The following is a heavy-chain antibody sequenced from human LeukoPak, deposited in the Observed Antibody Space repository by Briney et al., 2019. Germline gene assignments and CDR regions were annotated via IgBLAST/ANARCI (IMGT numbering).Heavy chain of an antibody. CDR2: INPSGGST. V-gene: IGHV1-46*01. Sequence: ASVKVSCKASGYTFTSYYMHWVRQAPGQGLEWMGIINPSGGSTSYAQKFQGRVTMTRVTSTSTVYMELSSLRSEDTAVYYCARVGTRGPFDYWGQGTLVTVSS. CDR1: GYTFTSYY. CDR3: ARVGTRGPFDY. J-gene: IGHJ4*02. D-gene: IGHD3/OR15-3a*01.